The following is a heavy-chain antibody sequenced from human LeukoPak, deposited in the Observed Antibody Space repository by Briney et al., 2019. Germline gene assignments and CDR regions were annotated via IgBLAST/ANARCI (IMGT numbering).Heavy chain of an antibody. CDR3: ARGERKETGYEPFRI. V-gene: IGHV1-2*02. D-gene: IGHD3-9*01. J-gene: IGHJ3*02. CDR1: GYTFSDYY. CDR2: INPKSGGT. Sequence: ASVEVSCKTSGYTFSDYYLNWARQAPGQGLEWMGWINPKSGGTNYAQKFQGRVTMTSDTSSTTAYMELTSLSFDDTAVYYCARGERKETGYEPFRIRGQGTMVTVSS.